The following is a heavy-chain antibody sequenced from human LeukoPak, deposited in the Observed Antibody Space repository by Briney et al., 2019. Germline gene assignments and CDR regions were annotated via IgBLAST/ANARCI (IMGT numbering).Heavy chain of an antibody. CDR1: GGSIRSSSYY. V-gene: IGHV4-39*01. CDR2: IYYSGST. D-gene: IGHD3-9*01. CDR3: ARLITISEDY. J-gene: IGHJ4*02. Sequence: SETLSLTCTVSGGSIRSSSYYWGWIRQPPGKGLEWIGSIYYSGSTYYNASLKSRGTISVDTSKNQFSLKLSSVTAADTAVYYCARLITISEDYWGQGTLVTVSS.